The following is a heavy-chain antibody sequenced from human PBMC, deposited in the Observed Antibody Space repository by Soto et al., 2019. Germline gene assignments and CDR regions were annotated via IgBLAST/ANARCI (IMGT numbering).Heavy chain of an antibody. D-gene: IGHD3-16*02. CDR1: GGTXTSYA. V-gene: IGHV1-69*13. CDR3: AREEISRRYYFDY. J-gene: IGHJ4*02. CDR2: IIPIFGTA. Sequence: SXKVSFKASGGTXTSYAISLVRQAPGQGLEWMGGIIPIFGTANYAQKLQGRVTITADESTSTAYMELSSLRSEYTAVYYCAREEISRRYYFDYWGQGTLGTVSS.